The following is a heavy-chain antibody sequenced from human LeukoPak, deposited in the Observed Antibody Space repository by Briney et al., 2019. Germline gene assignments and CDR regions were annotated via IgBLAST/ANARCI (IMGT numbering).Heavy chain of an antibody. J-gene: IGHJ4*02. Sequence: PARSLRLSCAVSGFTFSSYAVHWVRQAPGKGLDRVAVISYDGSHEYYVDSVKGRFTISRDNSKNTLYLQMNSLRAEDTAVYYCARSRGMYSSGWFDYWGQGTLVTVSS. CDR2: ISYDGSHE. CDR1: GFTFSSYA. CDR3: ARSRGMYSSGWFDY. V-gene: IGHV3-30-3*01. D-gene: IGHD6-19*01.